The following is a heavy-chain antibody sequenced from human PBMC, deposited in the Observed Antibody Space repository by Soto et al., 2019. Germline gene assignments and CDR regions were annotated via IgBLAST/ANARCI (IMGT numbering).Heavy chain of an antibody. J-gene: IGHJ4*02. D-gene: IGHD6-13*01. Sequence: EVQLVESGGGLEKPGGSLRLSCVTSGFTFSGFWMNWVRQAPGKGLEWVANIKQYGNEKNYVDSVKGRFIISRDNVKNSLDLQMNSLRAEDTAVYYCARARVEHTSSWFLDYWGQGTPVTVSS. V-gene: IGHV3-7*03. CDR1: GFTFSGFW. CDR2: IKQYGNEK. CDR3: ARARVEHTSSWFLDY.